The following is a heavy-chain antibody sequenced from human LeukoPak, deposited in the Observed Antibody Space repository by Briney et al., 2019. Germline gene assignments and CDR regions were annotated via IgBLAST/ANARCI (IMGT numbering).Heavy chain of an antibody. V-gene: IGHV4-38-2*02. CDR3: ARLRGSSGHDY. D-gene: IGHD6-19*01. CDR1: GYSITRGYF. J-gene: IGHJ4*02. CDR2: MFHSGST. Sequence: SETLSLTCTVSGYSITRGYFWGWIRQSPGKGLEWIASMFHSGSTYYNPSLKSRVTMSVDTSKNQFSLRLSSVTAADTAVYYCARLRGSSGHDYWGQGTLVTVSS.